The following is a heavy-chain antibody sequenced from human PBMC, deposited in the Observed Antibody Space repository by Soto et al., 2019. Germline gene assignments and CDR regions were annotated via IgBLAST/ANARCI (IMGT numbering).Heavy chain of an antibody. Sequence: GGSLRLSCAASGFTFSTYAMSWVRQAPGKGLEWVSGIRGSGDSTHYADTEKGRFTISRDNSKNTLYLQMNSLRVEDTAEYNCAKILYRWLDELGQGTLVTVSS. CDR3: AKILYRWLDE. CDR2: IRGSGDST. J-gene: IGHJ4*02. CDR1: GFTFSTYA. V-gene: IGHV3-23*01.